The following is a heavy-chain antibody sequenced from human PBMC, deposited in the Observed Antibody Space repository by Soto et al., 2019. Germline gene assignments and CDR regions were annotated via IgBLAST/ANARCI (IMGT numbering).Heavy chain of an antibody. CDR3: AAGARQIGSGWLYYFDY. CDR1: GFTFTSSA. Sequence: SVKVSCKASGFTFTSSAMQWVRQARGQRLEWIGWIVVGSGNTNYAQKFQERVTITRDMSTSTAYMELSSLRSGDTAVYYCAAGARQIGSGWLYYFDYWGQGTLVTVSS. CDR2: IVVGSGNT. J-gene: IGHJ4*02. D-gene: IGHD6-19*01. V-gene: IGHV1-58*02.